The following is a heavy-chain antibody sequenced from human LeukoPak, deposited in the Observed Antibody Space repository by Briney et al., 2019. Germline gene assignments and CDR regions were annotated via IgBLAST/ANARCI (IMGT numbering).Heavy chain of an antibody. V-gene: IGHV3-74*01. CDR2: INGDGSTT. D-gene: IGHD6-25*01. CDR3: ARVMVSGQRHMDV. CDR1: GVTFSSYW. Sequence: GGSLRLSCAASGVTFSSYWMHWVRQGPGKGLVWVSRINGDGSTTHYAHSVKGRFTISRDNAKNTLYLQMNSLRAEDTAVYYCARVMVSGQRHMDVWGKGTTVTVSS. J-gene: IGHJ6*03.